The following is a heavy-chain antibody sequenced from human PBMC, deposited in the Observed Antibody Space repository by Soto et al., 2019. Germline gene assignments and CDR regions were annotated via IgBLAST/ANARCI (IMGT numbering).Heavy chain of an antibody. D-gene: IGHD4-17*01. V-gene: IGHV3-23*01. J-gene: IGHJ4*02. CDR1: GFTFSSYA. CDR2: ISGSGGST. CDR3: AKDTSGTVTTYFIF. Sequence: GGSLRLSCAASGFTFSSYAMSWVRQAPGKGLEWVSAISGSGGSTYYADSVKGRFTISRDNSKNTLYLQVNSLRAEDTAVYYCAKDTSGTVTTYFIFWGQGTLVTVSS.